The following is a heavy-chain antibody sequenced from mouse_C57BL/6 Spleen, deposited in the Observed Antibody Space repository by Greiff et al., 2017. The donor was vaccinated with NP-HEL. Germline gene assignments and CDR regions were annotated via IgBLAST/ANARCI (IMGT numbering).Heavy chain of an antibody. CDR2: IDPEDGET. Sequence: EVQLQQSGAELVKPGASVKLSCTASGFNIKDYYMHWVKQRTEQGLEWIGRIDPEDGETKYAPKFQGKATITADTSSNTAYLQLSSLPSEDTAVYYCARITTVVATDYYAMDYWGQGTSVTVSS. CDR3: ARITTVVATDYYAMDY. V-gene: IGHV14-2*01. J-gene: IGHJ4*01. D-gene: IGHD1-1*01. CDR1: GFNIKDYY.